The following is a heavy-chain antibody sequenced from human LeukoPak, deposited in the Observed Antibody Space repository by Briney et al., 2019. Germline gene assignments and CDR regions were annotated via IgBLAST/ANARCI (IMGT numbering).Heavy chain of an antibody. CDR2: ISYDGSNK. V-gene: IGHV3-30*04. D-gene: IGHD3-10*01. J-gene: IGHJ4*02. Sequence: GGSLRLSCAASGFTFSSYAMSWVRQAPGKGLEWVAVISYDGSNKYYADSVKGRFTISRDNSKNTLYLQMNSLRAEDTAVYYCARDQGEEDYFDYWGQGTLVTVSS. CDR1: GFTFSSYA. CDR3: ARDQGEEDYFDY.